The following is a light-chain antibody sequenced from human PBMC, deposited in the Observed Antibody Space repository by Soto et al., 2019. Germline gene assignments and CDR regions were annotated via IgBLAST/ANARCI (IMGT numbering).Light chain of an antibody. V-gene: IGKV1-39*01. CDR3: QQSYSVPPT. Sequence: DVQMTQSPSSLSASVGDRVTITCRASQRIRTXLXWYQQKPGKAPKFLIYDASSLQSEVPSRFXXXGSGXXXTLTISNLQPEDFATYYCQQSYSVPPTFGQGTKLEI. CDR1: QRIRTX. CDR2: DAS. J-gene: IGKJ2*01.